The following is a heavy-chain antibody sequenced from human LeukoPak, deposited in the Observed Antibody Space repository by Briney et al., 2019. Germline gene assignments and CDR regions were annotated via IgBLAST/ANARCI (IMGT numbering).Heavy chain of an antibody. CDR2: ISGSGDGT. Sequence: PGGSLRLSCAGSGFTFSSYAMSWARQAPGKGLEWVSTISGSGDGTYYADSVKGRFTISRDNSKNTVYLQMNSLRADDTAVYYCAKDLDDSSGFYSYHHWGQGTLVTVSS. D-gene: IGHD3-22*01. V-gene: IGHV3-23*01. CDR1: GFTFSSYA. CDR3: AKDLDDSSGFYSYHH. J-gene: IGHJ1*01.